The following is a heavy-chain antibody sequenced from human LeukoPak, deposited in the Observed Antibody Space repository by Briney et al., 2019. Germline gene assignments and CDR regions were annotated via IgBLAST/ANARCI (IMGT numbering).Heavy chain of an antibody. CDR1: GYNFGSYW. V-gene: IGHV5-51*01. Sequence: GESLKISCKTSGYNFGSYWITWVRQMPGKGLEWMGIIYPGDSDNRYSPSFQGQVTISVDESITTAYLQWSSLRASDTAIYYCARRDYYDYTGLDYWGQGTLVTVSS. CDR3: ARRDYYDYTGLDY. D-gene: IGHD3-22*01. CDR2: IYPGDSDN. J-gene: IGHJ4*01.